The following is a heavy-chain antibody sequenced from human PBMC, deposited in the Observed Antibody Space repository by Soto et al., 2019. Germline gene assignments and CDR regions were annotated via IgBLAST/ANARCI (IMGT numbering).Heavy chain of an antibody. CDR3: AGLPIVATIRTKYYYGMDV. Sequence: GESLKISCKGSGYSFTSYWISWVRQMPGKGLEWMGRIDPSDSYTNYSPSFQGHVTISADKSISTAYLQWSSLKASDTAMYCCAGLPIVATIRTKYYYGMDVWGQGTTVTVSS. D-gene: IGHD5-12*01. V-gene: IGHV5-10-1*01. CDR1: GYSFTSYW. CDR2: IDPSDSYT. J-gene: IGHJ6*02.